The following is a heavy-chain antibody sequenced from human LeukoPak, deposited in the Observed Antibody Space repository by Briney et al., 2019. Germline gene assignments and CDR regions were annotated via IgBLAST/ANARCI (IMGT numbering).Heavy chain of an antibody. CDR3: ARDGNIYGSGRGYLDV. J-gene: IGHJ6*03. V-gene: IGHV1-2*02. Sequence: ASVKVSCKASGYTFTGYYMHWVRQAPGQGLEWMGWINPNSGGTNYAQKFQGRVTITRDTSTTTAYMELSRLRSDDTAVYYCARDGNIYGSGRGYLDVWGKGTTVTVSS. D-gene: IGHD3-10*01. CDR2: INPNSGGT. CDR1: GYTFTGYY.